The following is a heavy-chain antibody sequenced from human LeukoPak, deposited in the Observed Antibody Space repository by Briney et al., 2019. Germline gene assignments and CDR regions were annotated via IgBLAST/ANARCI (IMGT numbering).Heavy chain of an antibody. V-gene: IGHV4-34*09. CDR1: GGSFSGYY. Sequence: SETLSLTCAVYGGSFSGYYRSWIRQPPEKGLEYIGYIYHSGITFYNPSLRSRATVSIDTSRNQSSLKLSSVTAADTAVYYCARDRSTVDYYGLDVWGQGTTVIVSS. CDR2: IYHSGIT. J-gene: IGHJ6*02. CDR3: ARDRSTVDYYGLDV. D-gene: IGHD4-11*01.